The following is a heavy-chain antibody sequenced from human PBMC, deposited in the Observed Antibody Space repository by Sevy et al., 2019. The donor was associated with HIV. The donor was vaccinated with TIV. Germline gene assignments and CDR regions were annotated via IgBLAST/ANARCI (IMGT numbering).Heavy chain of an antibody. CDR3: ARITMVRGPLDY. CDR1: GYSISSGYY. J-gene: IGHJ4*02. CDR2: IYHSGST. D-gene: IGHD3-10*01. V-gene: IGHV4-38-2*01. Sequence: SETLSLTCAVSGYSISSGYYWGWIRQPPGKGLEWIGSIYHSGSTYYNPSLKSRVTISVDTSKNQFSLKLSSVTAADTAVYYCARITMVRGPLDYWGQGTLVTVSS.